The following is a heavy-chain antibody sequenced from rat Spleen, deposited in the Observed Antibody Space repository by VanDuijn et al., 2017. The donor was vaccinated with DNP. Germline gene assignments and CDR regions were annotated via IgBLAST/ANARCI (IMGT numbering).Heavy chain of an antibody. V-gene: IGHV5-22*01. Sequence: EVQLVESGGGLVQPGGSLKLSCAASGFNFSDYNMAWVRQTPKKGLEGVAYISYDGGRTYNGDSVKGRFTISRDTAKNTLYLQMNSLRSEDTATYYCARHVLPLRVWDYWGQGVMVTVSS. CDR1: GFNFSDYN. CDR3: ARHVLPLRVWDY. D-gene: IGHD1-4*01. J-gene: IGHJ2*01. CDR2: ISYDGGRT.